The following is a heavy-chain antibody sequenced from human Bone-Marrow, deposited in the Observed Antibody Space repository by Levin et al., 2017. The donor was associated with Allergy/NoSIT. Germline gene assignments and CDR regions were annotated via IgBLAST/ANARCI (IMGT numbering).Heavy chain of an antibody. CDR2: IYYSGST. CDR1: GGSVSSGSYY. V-gene: IGHV4-61*01. D-gene: IGHD4-17*01. J-gene: IGHJ4*02. CDR3: ARGRDYGDYGRGYYFDY. Sequence: SETLSLTCTVSGGSVSSGSYYWSWIRQPPGKGLEWIGYIYYSGSTNYNPSLKSRVTISVDTSKNQFSLKLSSVTAADTAVYYCARGRDYGDYGRGYYFDYWGQGTLVTVSS.